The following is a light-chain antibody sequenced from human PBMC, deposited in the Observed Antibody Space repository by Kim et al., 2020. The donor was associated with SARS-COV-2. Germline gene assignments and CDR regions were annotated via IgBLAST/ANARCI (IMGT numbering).Light chain of an antibody. Sequence: SLSPGERATLPCRASQSVSSNYLAWYQQKPGQAPRLLIYGASSRATGIPDRFSGSGSGTDFTLTITRLEPEDFAVYYCQQYGSAYSFGQGTKLEI. CDR2: GAS. J-gene: IGKJ2*03. CDR3: QQYGSAYS. V-gene: IGKV3-20*01. CDR1: QSVSSNY.